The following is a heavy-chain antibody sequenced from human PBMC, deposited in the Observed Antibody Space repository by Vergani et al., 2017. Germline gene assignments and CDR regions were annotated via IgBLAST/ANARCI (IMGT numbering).Heavy chain of an antibody. CDR2: IYYSGST. D-gene: IGHD3-3*01. J-gene: IGHJ4*02. CDR3: ARVDTIFGVATPSFFDY. Sequence: QVQLQQWGAGLLKPSKPLSLTCAVYGGSFSGYYWSWIRQPPGKGLEWIGYIYYSGSTNYNPSLKSRVTISVDKSKNQFSLKLSSVTAADTAVYYCARVDTIFGVATPSFFDYWGQGTLVTVSS. V-gene: IGHV4-34*11. CDR1: GGSFSGYY.